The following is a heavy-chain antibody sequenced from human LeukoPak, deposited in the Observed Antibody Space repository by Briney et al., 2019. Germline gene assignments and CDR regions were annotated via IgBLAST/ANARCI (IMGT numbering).Heavy chain of an antibody. D-gene: IGHD1-26*01. CDR3: ARGGSGSYPVSYYYYGMDV. Sequence: ASVKVSCKASGYTFTSYDINWVRHATGQGLEWMGWMNPNSGNTGYAQKFQGRVTMTRNTSISTAYMELSSLGSEDTAVYYCARGGSGSYPVSYYYYGMDVWGQGTTVTVSS. CDR2: MNPNSGNT. CDR1: GYTFTSYD. V-gene: IGHV1-8*01. J-gene: IGHJ6*02.